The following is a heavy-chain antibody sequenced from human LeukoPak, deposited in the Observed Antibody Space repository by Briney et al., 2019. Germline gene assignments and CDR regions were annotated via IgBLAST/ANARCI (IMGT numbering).Heavy chain of an antibody. J-gene: IGHJ6*03. D-gene: IGHD2-15*01. CDR2: IYASGST. Sequence: SETLSLTCTVSGGSISSYYWSWIRQPPGKGLEWIGYIYASGSTNYNPSLKSRVTMSVDTSKNQFSLKLSSVTAADTAVYYCARRYGYCSGGRCNDVRYYYYYMDVWGKGTTVPVSS. CDR1: GGSISSYY. V-gene: IGHV4-4*09. CDR3: ARRYGYCSGGRCNDVRYYYYYMDV.